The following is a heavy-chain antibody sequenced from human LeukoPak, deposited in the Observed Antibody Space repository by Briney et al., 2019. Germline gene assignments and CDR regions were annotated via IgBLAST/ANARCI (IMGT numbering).Heavy chain of an antibody. D-gene: IGHD6-19*01. Sequence: GGSLRLSCAASGFTFSSYDMHWVRQATGKGLEWVSAIGTAGDTYYPGSVKGRFTISRENAKNSLYLQMNSLRAGDTAVYYCARTGWTGAFDIWGQGTMVTVSS. CDR3: ARTGWTGAFDI. V-gene: IGHV3-13*01. J-gene: IGHJ3*02. CDR1: GFTFSSYD. CDR2: IGTAGDT.